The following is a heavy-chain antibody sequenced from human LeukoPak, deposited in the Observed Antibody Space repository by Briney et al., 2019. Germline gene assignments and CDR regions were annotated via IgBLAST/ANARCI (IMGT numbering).Heavy chain of an antibody. Sequence: GESLKISCKGSGYSFTNYWIGWVRQMPGKGLEWMGIIYPDDSNTKYSPSFQGLVTISADESISTAYLQWSSLKASDTAMYYCARQSITIFGVPRGWLDPWGQGTLVTVSS. J-gene: IGHJ5*02. D-gene: IGHD3-3*01. V-gene: IGHV5-51*01. CDR3: ARQSITIFGVPRGWLDP. CDR1: GYSFTNYW. CDR2: IYPDDSNT.